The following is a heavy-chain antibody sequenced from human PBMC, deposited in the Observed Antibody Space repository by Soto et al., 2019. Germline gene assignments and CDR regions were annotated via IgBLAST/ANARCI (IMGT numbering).Heavy chain of an antibody. Sequence: QPGGSLRLSCAASGFTFSGSAMHWVRQASGKGLEWVGRIRSKANSYATAYAASVKGRFTISRDDSKNTAYLQMNSLKTEDTAVYYCTREAPQANWGYDAFDIWGQGTMVTVS. CDR2: IRSKANSYAT. V-gene: IGHV3-73*01. D-gene: IGHD7-27*01. CDR1: GFTFSGSA. J-gene: IGHJ3*02. CDR3: TREAPQANWGYDAFDI.